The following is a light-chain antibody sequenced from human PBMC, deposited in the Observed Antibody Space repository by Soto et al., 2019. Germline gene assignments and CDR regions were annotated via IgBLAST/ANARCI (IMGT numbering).Light chain of an antibody. CDR2: AAS. CDR3: QKYNSAPPWT. J-gene: IGKJ1*01. Sequence: DIQMTQSQSSLYASVRDRVTITCRANQDISNCLAWSQQKPGKVPNLQMYAASNLQLRVPSRYSGSGSGTELTLTISSLQPDDVATYYCQKYNSAPPWTFGQGTKVEI. CDR1: QDISNC. V-gene: IGKV1-27*01.